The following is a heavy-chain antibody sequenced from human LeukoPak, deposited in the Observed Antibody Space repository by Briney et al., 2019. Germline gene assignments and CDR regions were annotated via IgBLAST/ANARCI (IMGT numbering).Heavy chain of an antibody. D-gene: IGHD3-9*01. CDR2: INHSGST. V-gene: IGHV4-34*01. J-gene: IGHJ4*02. CDR3: ARGSRYFDN. Sequence: SETLSLTCAVYGGSFSGYYWSWIHQPPGKGLEWIGEINHSGSTNYNPSLKSRVTISVDTSKNQFSLKLSSVTAADTAVYYCARGSRYFDNWGQGTLVTVSS. CDR1: GGSFSGYY.